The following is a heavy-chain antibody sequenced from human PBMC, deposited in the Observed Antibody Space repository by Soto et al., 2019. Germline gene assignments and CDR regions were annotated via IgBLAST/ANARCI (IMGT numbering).Heavy chain of an antibody. D-gene: IGHD6-19*01. J-gene: IGHJ5*02. Sequence: QVQLVASGGGVVQPGRSLRLDCAGSGFTFSDYGMQWVRQAPGKGLEWVAGISYEGSEEYYADSVHGRCTISRDNSKNTLFLQMNSLRLEDTALYYCSKVGSTGWYLNWLDTWGQGILVTVSS. CDR1: GFTFSDYG. CDR3: SKVGSTGWYLNWLDT. CDR2: ISYEGSEE. V-gene: IGHV3-30*18.